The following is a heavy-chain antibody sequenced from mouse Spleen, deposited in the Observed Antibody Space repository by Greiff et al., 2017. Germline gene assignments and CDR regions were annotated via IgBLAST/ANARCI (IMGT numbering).Heavy chain of an antibody. V-gene: IGHV2-2*01. D-gene: IGHD2-14*01. CDR3: ARSYRYDGLNYAMDY. CDR2: IWSGGST. Sequence: VKLMESGPGLVQPSQSLPITCTVSGFSLTSYGVHWVRQSPGKGLEWLGVIWSGGSTDYNAAFISRLSISKDNSKSQVFFKMNSLQADDTAIYYCARSYRYDGLNYAMDYWGQGTSVTVSS. CDR1: GFSLTSYG. J-gene: IGHJ4*01.